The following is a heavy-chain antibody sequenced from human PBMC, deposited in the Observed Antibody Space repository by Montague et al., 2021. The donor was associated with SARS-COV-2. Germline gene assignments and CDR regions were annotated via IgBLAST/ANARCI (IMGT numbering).Heavy chain of an antibody. CDR3: TRCIDSYKPGY. J-gene: IGHJ4*02. D-gene: IGHD2-8*01. V-gene: IGHV4-61*01. CDR1: DGSVISTYPH. CDR2: PFHIDTD. Sequence: SETLSLTCTVSDGSVISTYPHWHWVRQSPGRELEWIGGYPFHIDTDDYNASLRSRVTISVDTPKHQFPLKLTSVTAADPAVYYCTRCIDSYKPGYWGQGILVTVS.